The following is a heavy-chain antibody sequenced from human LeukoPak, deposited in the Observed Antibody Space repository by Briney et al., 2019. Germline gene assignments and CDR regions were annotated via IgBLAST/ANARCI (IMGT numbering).Heavy chain of an antibody. V-gene: IGHV1-18*01. CDR3: ARVYLHATGWSAAYYYFLDV. Sequence: GASVKVSGKASSYISSDFGISWVRLASGGGLEWMGWVSGENGQTNYGHKFYGRVTMTMETSTNTASMELRGLRSDDTAIYYCARVYLHATGWSAAYYYFLDVLGKGTTVIVSS. J-gene: IGHJ6*03. CDR2: VSGENGQT. CDR1: SYISSDFG. D-gene: IGHD2-15*01.